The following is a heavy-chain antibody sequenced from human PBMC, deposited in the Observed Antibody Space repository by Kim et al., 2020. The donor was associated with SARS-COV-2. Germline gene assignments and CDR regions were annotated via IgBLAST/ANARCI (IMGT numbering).Heavy chain of an antibody. V-gene: IGHV1-18*04. Sequence: ASVKVSCKASGYTFTSYGISWVRQAPGQGLEWMGWISAYNGNTNYAQKLQGRVTMTTDTSTSTAYMELRSLRSDDTAVYYCARVSMVRGVPRGAFGYWGQGTLVTVSS. CDR3: ARVSMVRGVPRGAFGY. CDR1: GYTFTSYG. J-gene: IGHJ4*02. CDR2: ISAYNGNT. D-gene: IGHD3-10*01.